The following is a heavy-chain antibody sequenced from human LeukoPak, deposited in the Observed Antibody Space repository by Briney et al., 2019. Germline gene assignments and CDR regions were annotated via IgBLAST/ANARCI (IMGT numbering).Heavy chain of an antibody. Sequence: SSETLSLTCTVSGDSISSYYWSWIRQPAGKGLEWIGRIYTSGGTNYNPSLKSRVTMSVDTSKNQFSLKLSSVTAADTAVYYCARESGMGNWFDPWGQGTLVTVSS. V-gene: IGHV4-4*07. CDR3: ARESGMGNWFDP. J-gene: IGHJ5*02. CDR2: IYTSGGT. CDR1: GDSISSYY. D-gene: IGHD3-10*01.